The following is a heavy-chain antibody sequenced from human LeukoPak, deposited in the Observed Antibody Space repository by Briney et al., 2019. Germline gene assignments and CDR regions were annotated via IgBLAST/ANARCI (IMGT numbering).Heavy chain of an antibody. CDR1: GGFISSGSYF. V-gene: IGHV4-39*07. CDR3: ARDPFGSIWFDP. Sequence: SETLSLTCTVSGGFISSGSYFWGWIRQPPGKGLEWIGSIYYSGSTSYNTSLKSRVTISVDTSKNQFSLKLSSVTAADTAVYYCARDPFGSIWFDPWGQGTLVTVSS. CDR2: IYYSGST. J-gene: IGHJ5*02. D-gene: IGHD3-10*01.